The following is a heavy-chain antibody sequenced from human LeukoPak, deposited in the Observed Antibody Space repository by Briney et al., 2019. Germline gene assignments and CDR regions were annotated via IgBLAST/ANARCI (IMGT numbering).Heavy chain of an antibody. Sequence: PSQTLSLTCTVSGDSISSTSYYWSWIRQPAGKGLEWIGRIYTSGSSDYNLSLKSRVTISVDTSKNHFSLKLSSVTAADTAVYYCARGYSGYGTRLDPWGQGTLVTVSS. CDR2: IYTSGSS. CDR1: GDSISSTSYY. V-gene: IGHV4-61*02. D-gene: IGHD5-12*01. J-gene: IGHJ5*02. CDR3: ARGYSGYGTRLDP.